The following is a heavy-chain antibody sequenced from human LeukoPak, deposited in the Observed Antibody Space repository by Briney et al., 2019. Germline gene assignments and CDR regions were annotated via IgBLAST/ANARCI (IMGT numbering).Heavy chain of an antibody. D-gene: IGHD2-15*01. V-gene: IGHV1-69*04. Sequence: SVKVSCKASGGTFSSYTISWVRQAPGQGLEWMGRIIPILGIANYAQKSQGRVTITADKSTSTAYMELSSLRSEDTAVYYCARDRRGVVVVAATPDGWFDPWGQGTLVTVSS. CDR2: IIPILGIA. CDR1: GGTFSSYT. J-gene: IGHJ5*02. CDR3: ARDRRGVVVVAATPDGWFDP.